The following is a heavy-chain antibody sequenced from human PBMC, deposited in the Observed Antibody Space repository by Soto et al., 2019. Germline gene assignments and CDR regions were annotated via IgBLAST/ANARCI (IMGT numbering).Heavy chain of an antibody. V-gene: IGHV1-58*01. J-gene: IGHJ4*02. CDR2: IVVGSGNT. Sequence: GASVKVSCKASGFTFTSSAVQWVRQARGQRLEWIGWIVVGSGNTNYAQKFQERVTITRDMSTSTAYMELSSLRSEDTAVYYCAADPNYYDSSGYYGSSVHLDYSGQGTLVTVSS. CDR3: AADPNYYDSSGYYGSSVHLDY. CDR1: GFTFTSSA. D-gene: IGHD3-22*01.